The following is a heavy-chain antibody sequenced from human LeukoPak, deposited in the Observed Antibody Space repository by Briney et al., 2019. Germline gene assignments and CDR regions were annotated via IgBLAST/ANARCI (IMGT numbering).Heavy chain of an antibody. V-gene: IGHV3-30*02. Sequence: GGSLRLSCAASGFTFSSYDMHWVRQAPGKGLEWVAFIRYDGSNKYYADSVKGRFTISRDNSKNTLYLQMNSLRVEDSAVYYRAKPRSGSYGGKLDYWGQGTLVTVSS. D-gene: IGHD1-26*01. J-gene: IGHJ4*02. CDR1: GFTFSSYD. CDR2: IRYDGSNK. CDR3: AKPRSGSYGGKLDY.